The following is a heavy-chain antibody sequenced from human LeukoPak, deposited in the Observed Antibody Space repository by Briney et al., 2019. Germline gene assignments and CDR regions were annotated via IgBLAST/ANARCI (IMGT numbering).Heavy chain of an antibody. J-gene: IGHJ4*02. Sequence: GSLRLSCAASGFSFRSYWMHWVRQAPGKGLVWVSRINTDGTNTGYADSVKGRFTISRDNAKNTLYLQMNSLRAEDTAVYYCARRRADSSGYYYEVYFDYWGQGTLVTVSS. CDR1: GFSFRSYW. D-gene: IGHD3-22*01. V-gene: IGHV3-74*01. CDR2: INTDGTNT. CDR3: ARRRADSSGYYYEVYFDY.